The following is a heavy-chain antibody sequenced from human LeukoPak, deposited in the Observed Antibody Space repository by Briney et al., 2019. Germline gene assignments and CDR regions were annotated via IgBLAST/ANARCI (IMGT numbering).Heavy chain of an antibody. J-gene: IGHJ4*02. CDR3: ASLNWGSGWPIDY. D-gene: IGHD6-19*01. CDR1: GFTVSSNY. CDR2: IYSGGST. Sequence: GGSLRFSCAASGFTVSSNYMSWVRQAPGKGLEWVSVIYSGGSTYYADSVKDRFTISRDNSKNTLYLQMNSLRAEDTAVYYCASLNWGSGWPIDYWGQGTLVTVSS. V-gene: IGHV3-66*01.